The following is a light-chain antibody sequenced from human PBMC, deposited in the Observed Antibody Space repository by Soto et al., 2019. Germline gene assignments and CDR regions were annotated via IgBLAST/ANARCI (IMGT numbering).Light chain of an antibody. CDR1: QSVDRRF. CDR3: QQYDSSRT. Sequence: EIVLTQSPGTLSLSPGERVALSCRASQSVDRRFLAWYQQKPGQAPRLLVYGASIRATGIPDRFSGSGSGTDFTLSIRRLEPEDFAVYYCQQYDSSRTFGQGTKVEMK. V-gene: IGKV3-20*01. CDR2: GAS. J-gene: IGKJ1*01.